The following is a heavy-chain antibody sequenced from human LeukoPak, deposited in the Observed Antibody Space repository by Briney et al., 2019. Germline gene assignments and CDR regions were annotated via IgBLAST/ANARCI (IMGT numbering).Heavy chain of an antibody. V-gene: IGHV4-59*08. Sequence: SETLSLTCTVSGGSISSYYWSWIRQPPGKGLEWIGYIYYSGSTNYNPSLKSRVTISVDTSKNQFSLKLSSVTAADTAVYYCARAAGIAYWFDPWGQGTLVTVSS. CDR2: IYYSGST. CDR3: ARAAGIAYWFDP. D-gene: IGHD6-13*01. J-gene: IGHJ5*02. CDR1: GGSISSYY.